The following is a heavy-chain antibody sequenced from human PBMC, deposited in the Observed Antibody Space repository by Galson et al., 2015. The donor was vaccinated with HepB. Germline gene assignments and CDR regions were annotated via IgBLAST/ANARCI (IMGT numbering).Heavy chain of an antibody. J-gene: IGHJ6*02. CDR1: GFTFSSYN. V-gene: IGHV3-48*04. CDR2: ISSDTSRI. CDR3: ARDPTGLHFWSGYTPFYGMDV. D-gene: IGHD3-3*02. Sequence: SLRLSCAASGFTFSSYNMIWVRQAPGKGLEWVSYISSDTSRIYYADSVRGRFTISRDNAKNSLYLQMNSLRAEDTAVYYCARDPTGLHFWSGYTPFYGMDVWGQGTTVTVSS.